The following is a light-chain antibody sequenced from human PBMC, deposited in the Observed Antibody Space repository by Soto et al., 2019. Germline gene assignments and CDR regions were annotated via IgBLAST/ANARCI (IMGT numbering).Light chain of an antibody. V-gene: IGKV3-15*01. J-gene: IGKJ2*01. CDR1: QSINNN. CDR3: QHYKTWPPYT. CDR2: GAS. Sequence: EIVMTQSPATLSVSPGERATLSCRARQSINNNLAWYHQKPGQAPSLLIYGASSRATGVPARFSGSGSGTEFTLTISSLQSDDFAVYYCQHYKTWPPYTFGQGTKLEIK.